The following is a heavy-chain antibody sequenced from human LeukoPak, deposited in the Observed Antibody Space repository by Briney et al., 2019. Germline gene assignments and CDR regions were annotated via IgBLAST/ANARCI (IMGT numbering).Heavy chain of an antibody. CDR3: ARSPLSRGPFDY. Sequence: SETLSLTCTVSGGSINSYYWSWIRQPPGKGLEWIGYIYYSGSTNYNPSLKSRVTISVDTSKNQFSLKLSSVTAADTAVYYCARSPLSRGPFDYWGQGTLVTVSS. V-gene: IGHV4-59*01. CDR2: IYYSGST. D-gene: IGHD3-10*01. CDR1: GGSINSYY. J-gene: IGHJ4*02.